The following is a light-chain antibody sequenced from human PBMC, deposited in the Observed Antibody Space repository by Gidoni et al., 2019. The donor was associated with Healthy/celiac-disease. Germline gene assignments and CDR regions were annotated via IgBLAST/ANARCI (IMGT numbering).Light chain of an antibody. J-gene: IGKJ5*01. V-gene: IGKV3-20*01. CDR1: PSVSSSY. Sequence: DIVLTQSPCTLTLSPGERDTLSCRASPSVSSSYLACYQQQPRQAPSLLIYGASSRATRIPHRFSGSGSGTDFTLTISRLEPEDFAVYYCQQYGSSPPITFGQGTRVEIK. CDR3: QQYGSSPPIT. CDR2: GAS.